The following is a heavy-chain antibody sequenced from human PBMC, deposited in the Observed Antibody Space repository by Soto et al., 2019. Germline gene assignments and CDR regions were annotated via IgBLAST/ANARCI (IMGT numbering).Heavy chain of an antibody. CDR1: GFTFSTYF. D-gene: IGHD3-10*01. Sequence: QLVESGGGLVQPGGSLRLSCATSGFTFSTYFMSWVRQAPGKGLEWVANIRQDGSDKYYVDSVEGRFAIARDNPKNSLYLQMNSLRAEDTAVYYCARISGDPTVAWYFDLWGRGTLVTVSS. CDR2: IRQDGSDK. CDR3: ARISGDPTVAWYFDL. J-gene: IGHJ2*01. V-gene: IGHV3-7*03.